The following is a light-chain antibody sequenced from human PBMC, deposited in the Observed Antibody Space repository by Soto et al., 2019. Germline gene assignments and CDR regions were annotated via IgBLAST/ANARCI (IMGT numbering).Light chain of an antibody. CDR2: GAS. V-gene: IGKV3-20*01. Sequence: LTHSPDTLSFSPGERATLSSRASQTVSSNYLAWCQQRHGQAPRLLIYGASTRAAGIPDRFSGSGYGTDFNLTITRLETEDSAVYVCQQYTGPPTTFGQGTRLEIK. CDR3: QQYTGPPTT. CDR1: QTVSSNY. J-gene: IGKJ5*01.